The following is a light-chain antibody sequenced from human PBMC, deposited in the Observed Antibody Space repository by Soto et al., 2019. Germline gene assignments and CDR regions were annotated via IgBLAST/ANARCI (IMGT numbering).Light chain of an antibody. J-gene: IGKJ5*01. CDR1: QSVSSSN. CDR2: DAS. Sequence: EILLTQSPDTLSLYPVERSSLSCRPSQSVSSSNGAWYQQKAGQAPRLLIYDASSRASGISDRFSGSGSGTDFTLTISSLEPEDSAVYYCQQRHMWPITFGQGTRLEI. V-gene: IGKV3D-20*02. CDR3: QQRHMWPIT.